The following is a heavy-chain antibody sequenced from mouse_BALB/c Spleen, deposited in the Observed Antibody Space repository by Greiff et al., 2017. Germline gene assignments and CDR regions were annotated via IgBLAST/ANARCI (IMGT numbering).Heavy chain of an antibody. CDR3: ARYGSYPYYAMDY. CDR2: IDPANGNT. Sequence: VQLQQSGAELVKPGASVKLSCTASGFNIKDTYMHWVKQRPEQGLEWIGRIDPANGNTKYDPKFQGKATITADTSSNTAYLQLSSLTSEDTAVYYCARYGSYPYYAMDYWGQGTSVTVSS. J-gene: IGHJ4*01. V-gene: IGHV14-3*02. D-gene: IGHD1-1*02. CDR1: GFNIKDTY.